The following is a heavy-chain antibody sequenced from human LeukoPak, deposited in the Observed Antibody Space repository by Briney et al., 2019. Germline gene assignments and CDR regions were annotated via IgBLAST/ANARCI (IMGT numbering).Heavy chain of an antibody. D-gene: IGHD3-22*01. CDR3: AKDSVIGYYDRYYYYMDV. CDR1: GFTFSSYG. J-gene: IGHJ6*03. CDR2: IRYDGSNK. V-gene: IGHV3-30*02. Sequence: GGSLRLSCAASGFTFSSYGMHWVRQAPGKGLEWVAFIRYDGSNKYYADSVKGRFTISRDNSKNTLYLQMNSLRAEDTAVYYCAKDSVIGYYDRYYYYMDVWGKGTTVTISS.